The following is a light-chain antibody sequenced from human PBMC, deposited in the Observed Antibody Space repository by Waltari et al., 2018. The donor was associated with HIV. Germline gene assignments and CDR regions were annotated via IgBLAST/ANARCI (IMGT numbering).Light chain of an antibody. CDR1: SSDVGGSNA. V-gene: IGLV2-14*01. CDR2: EVS. J-gene: IGLJ2*01. CDR3: SSYTSSDTVV. Sequence: QSALTQPASVSGSPGQSLSISCTGTSSDVGGSNAVFWYQQHPAKAPTPVILEVSNRPSGVSNRFSGSKSGNRASLTISGLQAEDEAYYYCSSYTSSDTVVFGGGTKVTVL.